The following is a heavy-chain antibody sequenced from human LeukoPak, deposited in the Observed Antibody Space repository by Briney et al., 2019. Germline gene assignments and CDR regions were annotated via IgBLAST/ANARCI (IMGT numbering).Heavy chain of an antibody. J-gene: IGHJ3*02. Sequence: GGSLRLSCAASGFTFSSYALSWVRQAPGRGLEWVSAISGSCGSTYYADSVKGRFTISRDNSKNTLYLQMNSLRAEDTAVYYCAKGPVEMATIDAFDIWGQGTMVTVSS. V-gene: IGHV3-23*01. CDR1: GFTFSSYA. CDR2: ISGSCGST. CDR3: AKGPVEMATIDAFDI. D-gene: IGHD5-24*01.